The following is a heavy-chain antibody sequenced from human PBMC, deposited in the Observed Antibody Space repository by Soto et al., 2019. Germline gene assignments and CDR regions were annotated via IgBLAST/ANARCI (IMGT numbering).Heavy chain of an antibody. CDR1: GFTFSSYG. V-gene: IGHV3-30*18. Sequence: QVQLVESGGGVVQPGRSLRLSCAASGFTFSSYGMHWVRQAPGKGLEWVAVISDAGSNKYYADSVKGRFTISRDNSKHTLYLQMSSLRAEDTAVYYCAKGSGSRGYEEDYWGQGTLVTVS. CDR2: ISDAGSNK. CDR3: AKGSGSRGYEEDY. J-gene: IGHJ4*02. D-gene: IGHD3-22*01.